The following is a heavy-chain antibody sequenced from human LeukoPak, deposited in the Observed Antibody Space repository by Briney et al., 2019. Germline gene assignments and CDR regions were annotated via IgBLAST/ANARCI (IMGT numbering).Heavy chain of an antibody. J-gene: IGHJ4*02. Sequence: SETLSLTCTVSGVSISIYYWYWIRQPAGKGLEWIGRIYRSGSTAYNPSLRSRVAMSVDTSKNQFSLNLNSVTAADTAVYYCVRGRSSGSGWLNLDSWGQGTLVTVSS. CDR2: IYRSGST. V-gene: IGHV4-4*07. CDR1: GVSISIYY. CDR3: VRGRSSGSGWLNLDS. D-gene: IGHD6-19*01.